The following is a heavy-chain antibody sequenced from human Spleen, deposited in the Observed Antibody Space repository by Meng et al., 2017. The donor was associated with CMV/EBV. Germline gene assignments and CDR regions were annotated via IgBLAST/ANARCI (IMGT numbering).Heavy chain of an antibody. Sequence: AFGFIFSNYALSWVRQAPGKGLEWVSTFSDSAGNTYYADSVKGRFTISRDNSKNTLYLQMNSLRAEDTAVYYCAKCRSGIAAALNYWGQGTLVTVSS. V-gene: IGHV3-23*01. J-gene: IGHJ4*02. CDR1: GFIFSNYA. CDR3: AKCRSGIAAALNY. CDR2: FSDSAGNT. D-gene: IGHD6-13*01.